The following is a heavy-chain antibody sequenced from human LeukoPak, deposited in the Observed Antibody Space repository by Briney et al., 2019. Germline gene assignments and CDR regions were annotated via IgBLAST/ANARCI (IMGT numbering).Heavy chain of an antibody. CDR1: GGSISNGAYY. D-gene: IGHD4-23*01. CDR3: ARGLMTTMVTPGY. V-gene: IGHV4-39*02. CDR2: IYYSGST. J-gene: IGHJ4*02. Sequence: SETLSLTCSVSGGSISNGAYYWVWIRQPPGKGMAWIGSIYYSGSTFYNSSLKSRVTIAVDTSKNHFSLKLSSVTAADTAVYYCARGLMTTMVTPGYWGQGTLVTVSS.